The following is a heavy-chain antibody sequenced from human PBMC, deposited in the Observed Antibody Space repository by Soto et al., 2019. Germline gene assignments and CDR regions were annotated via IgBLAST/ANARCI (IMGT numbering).Heavy chain of an antibody. CDR1: GFTFRTYA. V-gene: IGHV3-23*01. J-gene: IGHJ4*02. CDR2: ISGSGSFT. D-gene: IGHD3-10*01. CDR3: AKIPTGSGSSKFDY. Sequence: GGSLILSCAASGFTFRTYAMNWVRQAPGKGLEWISAISGSGSFTHYADSVRGRFTISRDNSQNQLYLQMNNLRGDDTAMYYCAKIPTGSGSSKFDYWGQGIQVTVSS.